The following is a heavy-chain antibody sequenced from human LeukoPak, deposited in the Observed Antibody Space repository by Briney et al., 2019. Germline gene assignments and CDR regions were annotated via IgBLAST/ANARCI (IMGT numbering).Heavy chain of an antibody. CDR2: IYFSGNT. D-gene: IGHD3-10*01. Sequence: SETLSLTCTVSGGSIRSNSYYWGWIRQPPGKGLEWLGSIYFSGNTYYNPSLKNRVTISVDTSNNQFSLKLSSVTAADTAVYYCATGSSRYYYYIYVWGKGTTVTVSS. CDR1: GGSIRSNSYY. CDR3: ATGSSRYYYYIYV. V-gene: IGHV4-39*01. J-gene: IGHJ6*03.